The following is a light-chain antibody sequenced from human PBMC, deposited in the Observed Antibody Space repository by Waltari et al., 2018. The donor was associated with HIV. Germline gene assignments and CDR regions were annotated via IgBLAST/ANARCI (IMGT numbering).Light chain of an antibody. CDR1: ALPKQR. CDR2: KGT. J-gene: IGLJ3*02. V-gene: IGLV3-25*03. CDR3: QSTNVVRV. Sequence: SFELTQPPSVSVSPGQTARITCSGDALPKQRTSWCQKKPAQAPGLVIYKGTERPSRIPARFSGSTAGTTATLTISGVQAEDEADYYCQSTNVVRVFGGGTKLTVL.